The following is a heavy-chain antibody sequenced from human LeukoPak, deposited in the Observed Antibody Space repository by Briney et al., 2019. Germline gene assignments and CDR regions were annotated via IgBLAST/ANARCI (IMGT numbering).Heavy chain of an antibody. CDR1: GGTFSSYA. J-gene: IGHJ5*02. V-gene: IGHV1-69*06. D-gene: IGHD4-11*01. CDR3: AMTTVTTRNWFDP. Sequence: GASVKVSCKASGGTFSSYAISWVRQAPGQGLEWMGGIIPIFGTANYAQKFQGRVTITADKSTSTAYMELSSLRSEDTAVYYCAMTTVTTRNWFDPWGQGTLVTVSS. CDR2: IIPIFGTA.